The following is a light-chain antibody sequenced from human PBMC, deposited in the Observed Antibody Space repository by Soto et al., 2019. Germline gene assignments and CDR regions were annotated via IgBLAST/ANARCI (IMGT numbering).Light chain of an antibody. CDR2: DAS. J-gene: IGKJ1*01. Sequence: EIVLTQSPATLSLSPGERATLSCRASQSVSRSLAWYQQRPGQPPRLLIYDASNRATGIPARFSGSGSGTDFTLTISSLETEDFAVYYCQQRSNWPRTFGQGTKVDIK. CDR1: QSVSRS. CDR3: QQRSNWPRT. V-gene: IGKV3-11*01.